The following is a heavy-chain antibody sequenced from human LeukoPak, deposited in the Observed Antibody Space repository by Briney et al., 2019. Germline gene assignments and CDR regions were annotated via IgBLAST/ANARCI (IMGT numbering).Heavy chain of an antibody. D-gene: IGHD6-13*01. CDR3: AREAISSWSAYYFDY. CDR2: IKQDGSEK. Sequence: GGSLRLSCAASGFTFSGSAMHWVRQAPGKGLEWVAYIKQDGSEKYYMDSVKGRFTISRDNAKNSLYLQMNSLRAEDTAVYYCAREAISSWSAYYFDYWGQGTLVTVSS. CDR1: GFTFSGSA. J-gene: IGHJ4*02. V-gene: IGHV3-7*01.